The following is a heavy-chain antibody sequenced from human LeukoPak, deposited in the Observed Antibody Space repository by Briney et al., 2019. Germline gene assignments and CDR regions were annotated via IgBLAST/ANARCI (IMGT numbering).Heavy chain of an antibody. J-gene: IGHJ4*02. D-gene: IGHD3-10*01. CDR1: GGSISSYY. V-gene: IGHV4-59*12. Sequence: SETLSLTCTVSGGSISSYYWSWIRQPPGKGLEWIGYIYYSGSTNYKPSLKSRVTISVDTSKNQFSLKLSSVTAADTAVYYCAREGGYYYGSGSDYWGQGTLVTVSS. CDR3: AREGGYYYGSGSDY. CDR2: IYYSGST.